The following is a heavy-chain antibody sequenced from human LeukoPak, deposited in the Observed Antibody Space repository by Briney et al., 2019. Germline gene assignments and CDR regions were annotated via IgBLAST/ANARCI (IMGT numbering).Heavy chain of an antibody. D-gene: IGHD1-26*01. Sequence: PSETLSLTCAVYGGSFSGYYWSWIRQPPGKGLEWIGEINHSGSTNYNPSLKSRVTISVDTSKNQFSLKLSSVTAADTAVYYCARRGAVEYWGQGTLVSASS. CDR2: INHSGST. CDR1: GGSFSGYY. J-gene: IGHJ4*02. CDR3: ARRGAVEY. V-gene: IGHV4-34*01.